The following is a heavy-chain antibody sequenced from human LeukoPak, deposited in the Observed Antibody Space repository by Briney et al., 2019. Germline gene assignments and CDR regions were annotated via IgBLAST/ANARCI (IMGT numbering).Heavy chain of an antibody. CDR1: GFTFGDYG. Sequence: GGSLRLSCTASGFTFGDYGMTWVRQAPGKGLEWVSTSSGNGDSTYYGDSVKGRFTISRDNVKNTLHLQMSSLRAEDTAIYYCARDSNWNNGGFDYWGQGTLVTVSA. J-gene: IGHJ4*02. V-gene: IGHV3-23*01. CDR3: ARDSNWNNGGFDY. D-gene: IGHD1/OR15-1a*01. CDR2: SSGNGDST.